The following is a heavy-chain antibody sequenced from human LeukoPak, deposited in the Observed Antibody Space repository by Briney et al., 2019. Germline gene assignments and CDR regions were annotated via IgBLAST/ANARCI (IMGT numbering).Heavy chain of an antibody. Sequence: GGSLRLSCAASGFTFDDYAMHWVRQAPGKGLEWVSGISWNSGSIGYADSVKGRFTISRDNAKNTLYLQMSGLRVEDTAVYHCASDSPYYGMDVWGQGTTVTVSS. J-gene: IGHJ6*02. CDR1: GFTFDDYA. CDR2: ISWNSGSI. V-gene: IGHV3-9*01. CDR3: ASDSPYYGMDV.